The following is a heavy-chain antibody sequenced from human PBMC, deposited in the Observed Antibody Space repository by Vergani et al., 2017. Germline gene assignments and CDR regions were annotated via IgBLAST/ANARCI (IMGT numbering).Heavy chain of an antibody. J-gene: IGHJ4*02. CDR1: GFTFSSYA. CDR2: ISGRGGST. V-gene: IGHV3-23*01. D-gene: IGHD3-22*01. CDR3: AKDSIVVVITLTLDY. Sequence: EVQLLESGGGLVQPGGSLRLSCAASGFTFSSYAMSWVRQAPGKGLEWVSAISGRGGSTYYADSVKGRFTISRDNSKNTLYLQMNSLRAEDTAVYYCAKDSIVVVITLTLDYWGQGTLVTVSS.